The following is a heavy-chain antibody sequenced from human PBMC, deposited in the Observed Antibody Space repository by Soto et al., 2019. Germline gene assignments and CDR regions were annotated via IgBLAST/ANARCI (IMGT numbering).Heavy chain of an antibody. V-gene: IGHV4-59*08. J-gene: IGHJ4*02. D-gene: IGHD6-19*01. Sequence: QVQLQESGPGLVKPSETLSLTCTVSGGSISSYYWSWIRQPPGKGLEWIGYIYYSGSTNYNPSLKSRSTISVDTSKPQFSLKLSSATAAAPAVYYCARHVQWLVTFDYWGQGTLVTVSS. CDR2: IYYSGST. CDR3: ARHVQWLVTFDY. CDR1: GGSISSYY.